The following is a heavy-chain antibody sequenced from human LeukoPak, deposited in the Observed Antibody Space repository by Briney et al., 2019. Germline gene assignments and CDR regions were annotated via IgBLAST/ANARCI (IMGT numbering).Heavy chain of an antibody. D-gene: IGHD4-23*01. CDR1: VGTFISYA. J-gene: IGHJ3*02. V-gene: IGHV1-69*01. Sequence: SVTDSCMSSVGTFISYAISWVRQAPGQALEWMGGIIPIFGTANYAQKSQGRVTITADESTSTAYMELSSLRSEDTAVYYCASLDYGGNSSTSAFDIWGQGTMVTVSS. CDR3: ASLDYGGNSSTSAFDI. CDR2: IIPIFGTA.